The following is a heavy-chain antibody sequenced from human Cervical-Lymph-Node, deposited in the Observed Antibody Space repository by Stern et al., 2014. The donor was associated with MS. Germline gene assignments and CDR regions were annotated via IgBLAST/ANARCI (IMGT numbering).Heavy chain of an antibody. Sequence: VQLVESGPGLVKPSETLSLTCTVSGGSITTYYWSWIRQPPGKGLEWIGYVYYSGSTNYSPSLKSRVITSVDMSKNQFSLKLTPMPAADTAVYYCAGGHYYYGMDVWGQGTTVTVSS. CDR2: VYYSGST. CDR3: AGGHYYYGMDV. CDR1: GGSITTYY. V-gene: IGHV4-59*08. D-gene: IGHD3-16*01. J-gene: IGHJ6*02.